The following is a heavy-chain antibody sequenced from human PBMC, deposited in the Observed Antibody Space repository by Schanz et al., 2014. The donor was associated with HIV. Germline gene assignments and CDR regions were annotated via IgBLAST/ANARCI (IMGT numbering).Heavy chain of an antibody. J-gene: IGHJ6*02. V-gene: IGHV1-2*02. CDR2: MNPNSGGT. Sequence: QAQLVQSGAEVKKSGASVRVSCKASGYTFTSYDVNWVRQATGQGLEWMGWMNPNSGGTNYAQKFQGRVTMTRDTSISTACMELRRLRYDDTAVYYCARAAQMDIVTTKTNYNYGMDIWGQGTTVTVSS. CDR1: GYTFTSYD. CDR3: ARAAQMDIVTTKTNYNYGMDI. D-gene: IGHD5-12*01.